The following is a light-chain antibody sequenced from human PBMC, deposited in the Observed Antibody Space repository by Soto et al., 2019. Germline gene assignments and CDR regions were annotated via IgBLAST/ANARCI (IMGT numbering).Light chain of an antibody. J-gene: IGLJ2*01. V-gene: IGLV2-14*01. Sequence: SALTQPASVSGSPGQSITISCTGTSSDVGGYNYVSWYQQHPGKAPKLMIYEVSNRPSGVSNRFSGSKSGNTASLTISGLQAEDEVDYYCSSYTRNSTLVFGGGTKVTVL. CDR2: EVS. CDR3: SSYTRNSTLV. CDR1: SSDVGGYNY.